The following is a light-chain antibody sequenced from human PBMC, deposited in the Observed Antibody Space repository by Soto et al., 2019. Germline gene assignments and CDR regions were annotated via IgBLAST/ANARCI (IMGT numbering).Light chain of an antibody. CDR2: GAS. V-gene: IGKV3-20*01. CDR1: QSFSNNY. Sequence: IVLTQSLGTLSLSPAERASLSCMASQSFSNNYLAWYQQKPGQAPRLLIYGASNRATGIPARFSGSGSGTDFTLTISRLEPEDFSVYYCHQYGTAPLTFGPGTKVDIK. CDR3: HQYGTAPLT. J-gene: IGKJ3*01.